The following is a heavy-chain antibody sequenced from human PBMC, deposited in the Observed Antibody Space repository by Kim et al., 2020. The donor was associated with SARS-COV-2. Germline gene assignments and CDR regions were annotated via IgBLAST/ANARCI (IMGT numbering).Heavy chain of an antibody. Sequence: GGSLRLSCPASGFTFSSYEMNWVRQAPGKGLEWVSYISSSGTTIYYADSVKGRLTTSRDNAKNSLFLQMNSRRAEDTAVYYCARESGSRDWFDPWGQGTLVTVSS. CDR2: ISSSGTTI. D-gene: IGHD3-10*01. V-gene: IGHV3-48*03. CDR3: ARESGSRDWFDP. J-gene: IGHJ5*02. CDR1: GFTFSSYE.